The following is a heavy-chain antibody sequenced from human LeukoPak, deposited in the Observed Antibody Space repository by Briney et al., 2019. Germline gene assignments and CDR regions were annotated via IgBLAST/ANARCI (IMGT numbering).Heavy chain of an antibody. J-gene: IGHJ5*02. Sequence: SETLSLTCTVSGGSISSYYWSWIRQPPGKGLEWIGYIYYSGSTNYNPSLKSRVTISGDTSKNQFSLKLSSVTAADTAVYYCARDLYGSGSYYNRNWFDPWGQGTLVTVSS. CDR3: ARDLYGSGSYYNRNWFDP. CDR2: IYYSGST. D-gene: IGHD3-10*01. V-gene: IGHV4-59*01. CDR1: GGSISSYY.